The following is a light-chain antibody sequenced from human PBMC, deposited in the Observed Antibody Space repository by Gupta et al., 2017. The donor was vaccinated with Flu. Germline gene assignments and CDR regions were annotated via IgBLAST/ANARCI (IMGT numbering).Light chain of an antibody. J-gene: IGKJ2*01. V-gene: IGKV2-30*01. CDR1: QSLLYSDGNTY. Sequence: TLGQPSSISCRSSQSLLYSDGNTYLSWFQQRPGQSPRRLIYKVSNRDAGVPDRFSGSGSDTEFTLKIDKGEAEDLGVYYCRQGTHWPLYTFGQGTILEIK. CDR2: KVS. CDR3: RQGTHWPLYT.